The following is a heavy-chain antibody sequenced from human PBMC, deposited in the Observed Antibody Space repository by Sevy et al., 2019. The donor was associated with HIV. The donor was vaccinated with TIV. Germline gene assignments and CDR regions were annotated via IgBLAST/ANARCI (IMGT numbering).Heavy chain of an antibody. V-gene: IGHV1-69*13. CDR1: GGSFSNSD. Sequence: ASVKVSCKVSGGSFSNSDVIWVRQAPGQGLEWMGRIIPRFGTANYAQRFQGRVTITADESTRTVIMELSRLRSEDTALFYCARVGGAREGYDYVGSSFIDHWGQGTLVTVSS. CDR3: ARVGGAREGYDYVGSSFIDH. D-gene: IGHD3-16*01. CDR2: IIPRFGTA. J-gene: IGHJ4*02.